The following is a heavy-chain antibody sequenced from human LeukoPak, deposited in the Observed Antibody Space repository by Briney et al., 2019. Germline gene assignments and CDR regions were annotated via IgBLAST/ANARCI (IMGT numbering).Heavy chain of an antibody. D-gene: IGHD3-16*02. CDR2: INHSGST. CDR1: GGSFSGYY. Sequence: PSETLSLTCAVYGGSFSGYYWSWIRQPPGKGLEWIGEINHSGSTNYNPSLKSRVTISVDTSKNQFSLKLSSVTAADTAVYYCVGGALYDYVWGSYRSPPFDYWGQGTLVTVSS. CDR3: VGGALYDYVWGSYRSPPFDY. V-gene: IGHV4-34*01. J-gene: IGHJ4*02.